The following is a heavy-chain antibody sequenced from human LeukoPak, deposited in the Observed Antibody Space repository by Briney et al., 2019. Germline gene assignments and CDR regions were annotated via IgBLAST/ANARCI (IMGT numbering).Heavy chain of an antibody. J-gene: IGHJ4*02. V-gene: IGHV4-59*01. Sequence: SETLSLTCTVSGGSISSYYWSWIRQPPGKGLEWIGYIYYSGSTNYNPSLKSRVTISVDTSKNQFSLKLSSVTAADTAVYYCARAPGTTHPFDYWGQGTLVTVSS. CDR3: ARAPGTTHPFDY. CDR1: GGSISSYY. CDR2: IYYSGST. D-gene: IGHD1-1*01.